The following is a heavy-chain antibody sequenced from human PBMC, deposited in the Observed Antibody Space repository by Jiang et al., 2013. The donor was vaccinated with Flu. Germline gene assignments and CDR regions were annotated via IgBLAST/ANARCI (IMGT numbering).Heavy chain of an antibody. Sequence: SLTCAVYGGSFSGYYWSWIRQPPGKGLEWIGEINHSGSTNYNPSLKSRVTISVDTSKNQFSLKLSSVTAADTAVYYCARASPSSSWYYYYYGMDVWGQGTTVTVSS. CDR1: GGSFSGYY. CDR2: INHSGST. D-gene: IGHD6-13*01. V-gene: IGHV4-34*01. CDR3: ARASPSSSWYYYYYGMDV. J-gene: IGHJ6*02.